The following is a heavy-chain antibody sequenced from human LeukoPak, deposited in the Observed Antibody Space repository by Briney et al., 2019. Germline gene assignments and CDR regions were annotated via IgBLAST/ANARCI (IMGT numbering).Heavy chain of an antibody. Sequence: ASVKVSCKASGGTFSSYAISWVRQAPGQGLGWMGRIIPILGIANYAQKFQGRVTITADKSTSTAYMELSSLRSEDTAVYYCARDLAYCGGDCYRDTFDIWGQGTMVTVSS. CDR3: ARDLAYCGGDCYRDTFDI. CDR1: GGTFSSYA. CDR2: IIPILGIA. J-gene: IGHJ3*02. D-gene: IGHD2-21*01. V-gene: IGHV1-69*04.